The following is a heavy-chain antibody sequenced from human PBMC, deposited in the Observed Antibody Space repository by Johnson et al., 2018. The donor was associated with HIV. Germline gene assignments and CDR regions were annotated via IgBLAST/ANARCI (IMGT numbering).Heavy chain of an antibody. CDR3: ARGKWLDAFDI. CDR1: GLTVSSNY. J-gene: IGHJ3*02. V-gene: IGHV3-53*01. CDR2: IYSGGNT. D-gene: IGHD6-19*01. Sequence: VQLVESGGGLIQPGGSLRLSCAASGLTVSSNYMNWVRQAPGKGLEWVSVIYSGGNTYYADSVKGRFSISRDNSKNTVYLQMTNLRAEDTAGYYCARGKWLDAFDIWGQGTMVTVSS.